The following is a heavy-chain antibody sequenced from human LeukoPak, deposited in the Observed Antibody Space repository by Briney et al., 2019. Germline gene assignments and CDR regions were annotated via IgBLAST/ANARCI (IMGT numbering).Heavy chain of an antibody. CDR1: GFNFSSYC. J-gene: IGHJ4*02. D-gene: IGHD5-12*01. Sequence: GSLRLSCAASGFNFSSYCMNWVRQPPGKGLEWIGSIYYSGSTYYNPSLKSRVTISVDTSKNQFSLKLSSVTAADTAVYYCAIPREGLRNLRAFDYWGQGTLVTVSS. V-gene: IGHV4-39*07. CDR3: AIPREGLRNLRAFDY. CDR2: IYYSGST.